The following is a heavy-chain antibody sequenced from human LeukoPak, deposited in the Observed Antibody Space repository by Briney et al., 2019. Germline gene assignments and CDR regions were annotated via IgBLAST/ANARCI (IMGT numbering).Heavy chain of an antibody. CDR2: IIPIFGTA. J-gene: IGHJ3*02. D-gene: IGHD3-10*01. CDR1: GGTFSGYA. CDR3: ASSPLITMVRGVEDYAFDI. V-gene: IGHV1-69*06. Sequence: SVKVSCKASGGTFSGYAISWVRQAPGQGLEWMGGIIPIFGTANYAQKFQGRVTITADKSTSTAYMELSSLRSEDTAVYYCASSPLITMVRGVEDYAFDIWGQGTMVTVSS.